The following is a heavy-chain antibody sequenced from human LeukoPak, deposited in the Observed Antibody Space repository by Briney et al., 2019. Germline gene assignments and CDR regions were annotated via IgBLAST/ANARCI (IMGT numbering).Heavy chain of an antibody. V-gene: IGHV4-31*03. CDR2: ISYSGST. CDR1: GASISSGGYY. D-gene: IGHD1-26*01. CDR3: ATHGRAYYFDY. J-gene: IGHJ4*02. Sequence: PSQTLSLTCTVSGASISSGGYYWSWIRQHPGKGLEWIGYISYSGSTYYNPSLKSRVSISVDTSKNQFSLKLSSVTAADTAFYYCATHGRAYYFDYWGQGTLVTASS.